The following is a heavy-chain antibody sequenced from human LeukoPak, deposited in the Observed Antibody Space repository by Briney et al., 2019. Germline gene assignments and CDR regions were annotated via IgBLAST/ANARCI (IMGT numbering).Heavy chain of an antibody. Sequence: SETLSLTCTVSGVSISSYYWSWIRQPPGKGLEWIGYIDTSGSTKYNPSLKSRVTISVDTSKNQFSLKLSSVTAADTAVYYCARGVRDPDLYYFDYWGQGTLVTVSS. CDR2: IDTSGST. D-gene: IGHD5-24*01. V-gene: IGHV4-59*01. CDR1: GVSISSYY. CDR3: ARGVRDPDLYYFDY. J-gene: IGHJ4*02.